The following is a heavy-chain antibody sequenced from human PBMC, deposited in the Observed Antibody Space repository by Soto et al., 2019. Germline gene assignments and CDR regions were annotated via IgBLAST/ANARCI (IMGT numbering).Heavy chain of an antibody. J-gene: IGHJ6*02. V-gene: IGHV1-69*01. D-gene: IGHD3-10*01. CDR1: GGTFSSYA. Sequence: QVQLVQSGAEVKKPGSSVKVSCKASGGTFSSYAISWVRQAPGQGLEWMGGIIPIFGTANYAQKFRGRVTITPGESHSTACRDLSLLGSEDTAVYYCARVWDLGSGSECQPYCYDCMDGWGQGTTVTVSS. CDR3: ARVWDLGSGSECQPYCYDCMDG. CDR2: IIPIFGTA.